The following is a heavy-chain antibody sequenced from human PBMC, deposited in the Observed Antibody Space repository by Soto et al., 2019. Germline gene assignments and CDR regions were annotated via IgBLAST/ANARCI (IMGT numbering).Heavy chain of an antibody. CDR2: INWSGETT. J-gene: IGHJ4*02. CDR3: ARDACSGGSCYVDY. CDR1: GFTFDDYT. Sequence: VQVVDSGGGLVQPGRSLRLSCAASGFTFDDYTMHWVRQSPGKGLEWVAGINWSGETTAYADSVKGRFTMSRDNAKNSVYLQMNSLRPEDTALYYCARDACSGGSCYVDYWGQGTLVTVSS. V-gene: IGHV3-9*01. D-gene: IGHD2-15*01.